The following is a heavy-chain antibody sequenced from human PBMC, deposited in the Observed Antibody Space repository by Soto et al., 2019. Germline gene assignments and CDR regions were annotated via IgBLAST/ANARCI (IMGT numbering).Heavy chain of an antibody. Sequence: TLSLTCTVSGGSLGSYYWSWIRQPPGKALEWLALIYWNDDKRYSPSLKTRLTISKDTSKNQVVLTMTNMDPVDTGTYYCENRPCYDHSGYPDYWAQGTLVPVSP. CDR1: GGSLGSYYWS. D-gene: IGHD3-22*01. CDR2: IYWNDDK. V-gene: IGHV2-5*04. CDR3: ENRPCYDHSGYPDY. J-gene: IGHJ4*02.